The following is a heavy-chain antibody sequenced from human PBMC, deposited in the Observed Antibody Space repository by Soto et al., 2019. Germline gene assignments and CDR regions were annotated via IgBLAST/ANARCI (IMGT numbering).Heavy chain of an antibody. CDR1: GFTFSSYD. CDR2: IGTAGDT. CDR3: ARGTAYYDFGSGYPRPPAGLTG. D-gene: IGHD3-3*01. J-gene: IGHJ4*02. Sequence: EVQLVESGGGLVQPGGSLRLSCAASGFTFSSYDMHWVRQATGKGLEWVSAIGTAGDTYYPGSVKGRFTISRENAKNSLYLQMNSLRAGDTAVYYCARGTAYYDFGSGYPRPPAGLTGWGQGTLVTVSS. V-gene: IGHV3-13*01.